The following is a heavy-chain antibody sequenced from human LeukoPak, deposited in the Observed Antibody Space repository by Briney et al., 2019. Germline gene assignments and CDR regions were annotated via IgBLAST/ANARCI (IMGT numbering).Heavy chain of an antibody. CDR3: ARHSSSDWFLWDY. Sequence: PSETLSLTCTVSGGSISSYYWSWIRQPPGKGLEWIGYIYYSGSTNYNPSLKSRVTISVDTFKNQFSLKLSSVTAADTAVYYCARHSSSDWFLWDYWGQGTLVTVSS. D-gene: IGHD6-19*01. CDR1: GGSISSYY. V-gene: IGHV4-59*08. CDR2: IYYSGST. J-gene: IGHJ4*02.